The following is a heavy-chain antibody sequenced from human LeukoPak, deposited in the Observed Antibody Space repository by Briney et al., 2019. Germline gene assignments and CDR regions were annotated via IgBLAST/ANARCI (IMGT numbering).Heavy chain of an antibody. V-gene: IGHV4-30-4*01. CDR2: IYYSGST. D-gene: IGHD2-15*01. CDR1: GGSISSGDYY. CDR3: ARDADSALDY. J-gene: IGHJ4*02. Sequence: PSETLSLTCTVSGGSISSGDYYWSWIRQPPGKGLEWIGYIYYSGSTYYNPSLKSRVTISVDTSKNQFSLKLSSVTAVDTAVYHCARDADSALDYWGQGTLVTVSS.